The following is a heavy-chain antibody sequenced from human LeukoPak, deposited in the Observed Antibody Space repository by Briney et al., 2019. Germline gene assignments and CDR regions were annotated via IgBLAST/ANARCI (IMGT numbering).Heavy chain of an antibody. J-gene: IGHJ3*02. CDR1: GYSISSGYY. Sequence: SETLCLTCTVSGYSISSGYYWGWIRQPPGKGLEWIGSIYHSGSTYYNPSLKSRVTISVDTSKNQFSLKLSSVTAADTAIYYCARKPTTSDAFDMWGQGTVVTVSS. CDR2: IYHSGST. CDR3: ARKPTTSDAFDM. D-gene: IGHD1-26*01. V-gene: IGHV4-38-2*02.